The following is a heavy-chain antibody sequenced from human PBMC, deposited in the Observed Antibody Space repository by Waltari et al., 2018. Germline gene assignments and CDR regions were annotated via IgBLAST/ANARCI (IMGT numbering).Heavy chain of an antibody. CDR3: VRGGYYYDSNGGYFQF. Sequence: VQLVESGGGLVHPGGSLRVSCVVSGFIFADHYLAWFRQAPGKAPKWISRIANRVNSDITEYPASMKGRFTISREDSKNLLFLQMTNLKSEDTAIYYCVRGGYYYDSNGGYFQFWGRGTLVTVSS. J-gene: IGHJ1*01. V-gene: IGHV3-72*01. CDR1: GFIFADHY. D-gene: IGHD3-22*01. CDR2: IANRVNSDIT.